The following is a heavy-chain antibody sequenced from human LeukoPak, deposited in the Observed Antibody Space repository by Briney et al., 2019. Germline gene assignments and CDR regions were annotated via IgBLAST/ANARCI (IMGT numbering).Heavy chain of an antibody. CDR3: TAGTGHSDHDY. V-gene: IGHV3-15*01. J-gene: IGHJ4*02. Sequence: PGGSLRLSCAASEVTFNNALMSGLRQAPGKGGEGVGRDKSDTDGGTTDYAAPVKDRCTIARDAPRNMVYLQMHSLRTDDTAVYYCTAGTGHSDHDYWGPGTLVTVSS. D-gene: IGHD5-12*01. CDR2: DKSDTDGGTT. CDR1: EVTFNNAL.